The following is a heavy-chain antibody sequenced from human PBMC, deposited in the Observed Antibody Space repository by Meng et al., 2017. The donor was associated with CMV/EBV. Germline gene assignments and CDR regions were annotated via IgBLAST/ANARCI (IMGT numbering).Heavy chain of an antibody. V-gene: IGHV4-34*01. D-gene: IGHD2-21*01. CDR3: ARRGSIHGWFDP. J-gene: IGHJ5*02. CDR1: GGSFSGYY. Sequence: SETLSLTCAVYGGSFSGYYWSWIRQPPGKGLEWIGEINHSGSTNYNPSLKSRVTISVDTSKNQFSLKLSSETAADTAVYYCARRGSIHGWFDPWGQGTLVTVSS. CDR2: INHSGST.